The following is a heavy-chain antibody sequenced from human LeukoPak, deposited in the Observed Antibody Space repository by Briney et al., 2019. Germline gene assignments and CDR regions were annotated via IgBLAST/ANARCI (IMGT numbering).Heavy chain of an antibody. Sequence: GESLKISCKGSGYSFTSYWIGWVRQMPGKGLEWIGIIYPGDSDTRYSPSFQGQVTISADKSSSTAYLQWSSLKASDTAMYYCARLGYDFWSGYYANWFDPWGQGTLVTVSS. D-gene: IGHD3-3*01. CDR1: GYSFTSYW. CDR3: ARLGYDFWSGYYANWFDP. V-gene: IGHV5-51*01. J-gene: IGHJ5*02. CDR2: IYPGDSDT.